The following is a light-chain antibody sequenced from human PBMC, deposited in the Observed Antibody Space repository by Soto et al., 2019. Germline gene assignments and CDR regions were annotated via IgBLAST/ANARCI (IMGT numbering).Light chain of an antibody. CDR3: QQSYSTPFT. V-gene: IGKV1-39*01. CDR1: QSISIY. J-gene: IGKJ5*01. Sequence: DIKRTQSPSSLSASVVDRFSITFLASQSISIYLNWYQQKQGKAHKLLIYAASSLQSGVPSRFSGSGSGTDFTPTISSLQPEDFANYYCQQSYSTPFTFGKGHDWRL. CDR2: AAS.